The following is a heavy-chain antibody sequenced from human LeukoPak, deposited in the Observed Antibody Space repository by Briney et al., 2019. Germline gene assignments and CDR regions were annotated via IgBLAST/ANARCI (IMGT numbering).Heavy chain of an antibody. CDR1: GGSISSGGYY. D-gene: IGHD5-12*01. CDR2: IYYGGST. J-gene: IGHJ6*02. V-gene: IGHV4-31*03. CDR3: ARERYSGYDYYYYYGMDV. Sequence: SETLSLTCTVSGGSISSGGYYWSWIRQHPGKGLEWIGDIYYGGSTYYNPSLKSRVTISVDTSKNQFSLKLSSVTAADTAVYYCARERYSGYDYYYYYGMDVWGQGTTVTVSS.